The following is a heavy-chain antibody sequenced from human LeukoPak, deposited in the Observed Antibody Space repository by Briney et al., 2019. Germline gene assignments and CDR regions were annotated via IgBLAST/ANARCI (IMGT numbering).Heavy chain of an antibody. J-gene: IGHJ4*02. CDR1: GFIFSNYG. CDR3: AREFSVAFDY. V-gene: IGHV3-30*12. Sequence: PGGSLRLSCAASGFIFSNYGMHWVRQAPGKGLEWVALISYDGSTKYYADSVKGRFTISRDNSKNTVYLQMNSLRAEDTAVYYCAREFSVAFDYWGQGTLVTVSS. CDR2: ISYDGSTK. D-gene: IGHD6-19*01.